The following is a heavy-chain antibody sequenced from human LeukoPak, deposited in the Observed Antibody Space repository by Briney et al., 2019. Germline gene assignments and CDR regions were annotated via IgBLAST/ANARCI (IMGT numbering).Heavy chain of an antibody. CDR3: ARVLAAATPFFDY. J-gene: IGHJ4*02. V-gene: IGHV4-59*08. Sequence: SETLSLTCTVSGGSISSYYWSWIRQPPGKGLEWIGYIYYSGSTNYNPSLKSRVTISVDTSKNQFSLKLSSVTAADTAVYYCARVLAAATPFFDYWGQGTLVTVSS. CDR1: GGSISSYY. D-gene: IGHD6-13*01. CDR2: IYYSGST.